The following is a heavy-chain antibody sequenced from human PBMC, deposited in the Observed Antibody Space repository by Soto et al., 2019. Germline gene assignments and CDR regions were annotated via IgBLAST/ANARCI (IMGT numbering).Heavy chain of an antibody. D-gene: IGHD1-26*01. CDR1: GFSLSNARMG. CDR2: IFSNDEK. CDR3: ARILARVGAREVNGMDV. Sequence: SGPTLVNPTETLTLTCTVSGFSLSNARMGVSWIRQPPGKALEWLAHIFSNDEKSYSTSLKSRLTISKDTSKSQVVLTMTDMDPVDTATYYCARILARVGAREVNGMDVWGQGTTVTVSS. J-gene: IGHJ6*02. V-gene: IGHV2-26*01.